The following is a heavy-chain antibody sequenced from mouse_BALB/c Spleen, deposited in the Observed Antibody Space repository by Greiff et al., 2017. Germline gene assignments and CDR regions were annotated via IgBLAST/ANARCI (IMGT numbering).Heavy chain of an antibody. V-gene: IGHV2-6-7*01. Sequence: VQLQESGPGLVAPSQSLSITCTVSGFSLTGYGVNWVRQPPGKGLEWLGMLWGDGSTTYNSALKSRLSISKDNSKSQVFLKMNSLQTDDTARYYCARDHYGSSHYYAMDYWGQGTSVTVSS. CDR1: GFSLTGYG. J-gene: IGHJ4*01. CDR3: ARDHYGSSHYYAMDY. CDR2: LWGDGST. D-gene: IGHD1-1*01.